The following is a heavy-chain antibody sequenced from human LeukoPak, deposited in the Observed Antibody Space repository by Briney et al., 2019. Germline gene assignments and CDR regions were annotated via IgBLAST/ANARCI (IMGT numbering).Heavy chain of an antibody. D-gene: IGHD3-22*01. CDR2: DYYSGSS. Sequence: SCTVSGGSITDYYWGWIRQPPGKGLEWIGYDYYSGSSNYNPSLKSRVTISVDTSKNQFSLKMSSVTAADTAVYYCARDLKLDGSSGYYAFDIWGQGTMVTVSS. J-gene: IGHJ3*02. V-gene: IGHV4-59*01. CDR3: ARDLKLDGSSGYYAFDI. CDR1: GGSITDYY.